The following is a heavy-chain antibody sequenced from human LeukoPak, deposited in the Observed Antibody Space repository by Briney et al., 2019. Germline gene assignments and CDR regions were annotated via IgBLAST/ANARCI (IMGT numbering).Heavy chain of an antibody. Sequence: VASVKVSCKASGHTVTGYYMHWVRQAPGQGLEWMGWMNPNSDGAHYAQKFQGRVTMTRDTSISTAYMELSRLRSDDTAVYYCAGLPYDILTGYYYGSGFDYWGQGTLVTVSS. J-gene: IGHJ4*02. CDR2: MNPNSDGA. D-gene: IGHD3-9*01. CDR3: AGLPYDILTGYYYGSGFDY. CDR1: GHTVTGYY. V-gene: IGHV1-2*02.